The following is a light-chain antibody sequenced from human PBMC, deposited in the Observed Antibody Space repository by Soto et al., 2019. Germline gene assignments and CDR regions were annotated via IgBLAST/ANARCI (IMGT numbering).Light chain of an antibody. J-gene: IGKJ4*01. V-gene: IGKV4-1*01. CDR3: QQYYNAPLT. CDR1: QSLLSSVNNKNF. CDR2: WAS. Sequence: DIVMTQSPDSLAVSLGERATINCKSSQSLLSSVNNKNFLAWYQQKPGQPLKLLISWASNRESGVPDRFSGGGSGTDFTLTITSLQAEDVAVYWCQQYYNAPLTFGGGTRVEIK.